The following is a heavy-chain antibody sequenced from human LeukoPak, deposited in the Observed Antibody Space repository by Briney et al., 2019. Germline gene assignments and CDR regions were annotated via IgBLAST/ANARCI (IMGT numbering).Heavy chain of an antibody. CDR3: VTLDTTMFSFFDP. CDR1: GGSISSSNW. D-gene: IGHD5-18*01. Sequence: SETLSLTCAVSGGSISSSNWWSWVRQPPGKGLEWIGSMYYSVTTYYNPSLQSRVTISGDTSKNQFSLRLTSVTAADTAVYYCVTLDTTMFSFFDPWGQGTLVTVSS. V-gene: IGHV4-39*01. J-gene: IGHJ5*02. CDR2: MYYSVTT.